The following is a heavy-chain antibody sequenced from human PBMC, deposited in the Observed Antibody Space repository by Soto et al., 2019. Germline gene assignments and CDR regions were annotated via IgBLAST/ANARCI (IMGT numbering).Heavy chain of an antibody. CDR1: GFTFSSYS. CDR3: ARFGYSRAYYGMDV. J-gene: IGHJ6*02. V-gene: IGHV3-21*01. Sequence: GGSLRLSCAASGFTFSSYSMNWVRQAPGKGLEWVSSISSSNYIYYADSVKGRFTISRDNAKNSLYLQMNSLRAEDTAVYYCARFGYSRAYYGMDVWGQGTTVTVSS. D-gene: IGHD6-13*01. CDR2: ISSSNYI.